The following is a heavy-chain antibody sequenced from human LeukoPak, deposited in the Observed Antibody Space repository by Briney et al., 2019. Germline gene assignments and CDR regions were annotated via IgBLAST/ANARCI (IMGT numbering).Heavy chain of an antibody. D-gene: IGHD2-2*01. CDR3: ARQVSCDTTTCYAGMPPDY. J-gene: IGHJ4*02. CDR2: ISGSDGST. Sequence: GGPLRLSCAASGFTFSRYAMSWVRQTPEKGLEWVSVISGSDGSTYYADSVRGRFTISRDDSGNTLFLQMNSLRAEDTAVYYCARQVSCDTTTCYAGMPPDYWGQGTLVTVSS. CDR1: GFTFSRYA. V-gene: IGHV3-23*01.